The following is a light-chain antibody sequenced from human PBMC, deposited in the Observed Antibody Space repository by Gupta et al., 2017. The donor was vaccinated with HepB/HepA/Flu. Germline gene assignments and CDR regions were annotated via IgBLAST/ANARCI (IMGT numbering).Light chain of an antibody. CDR2: KDS. J-gene: IGLJ2*01. CDR1: ALPKQY. V-gene: IGLV3-25*03. CDR3: QAGDSSGTYVV. Sequence: SYELTQPPSVSVSPGQTARSTCPGDALPKQYAYWYQQKPGQAHVLVIYKDSERHPRIHERSPGSSSVTTVTLTSSGEQAEDEAYYYCQAGDSSGTYVVFGGGTKMPVL.